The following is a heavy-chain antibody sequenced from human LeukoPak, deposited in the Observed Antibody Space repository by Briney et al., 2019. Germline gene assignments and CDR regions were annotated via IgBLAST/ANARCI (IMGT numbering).Heavy chain of an antibody. CDR1: GFTFSSYW. CDR3: ARTPGYSGYDYGDYFDY. V-gene: IGHV3-7*01. Sequence: GGSLRLSCAASGFTFSSYWMSWVRQAPGKGLEWVANIKQDGSEKYYVDSVKGRFTISRDNAKNSLYLQMNSLRAEDTAVYYCARTPGYSGYDYGDYFDYWGQGTLVTVSS. CDR2: IKQDGSEK. D-gene: IGHD5-12*01. J-gene: IGHJ4*02.